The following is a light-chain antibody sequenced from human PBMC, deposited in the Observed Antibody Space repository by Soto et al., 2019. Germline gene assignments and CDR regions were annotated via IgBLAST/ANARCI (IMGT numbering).Light chain of an antibody. CDR2: SNI. CDR3: AAWDDSLNAVL. V-gene: IGLV1-44*01. CDR1: DSNIGSNA. J-gene: IGLJ2*01. Sequence: SVLTQPPSASGTPGQRVTMSCSGSDSNIGSNAVNWYQQLPGAAPKLLIFSNIQRPSGVPDRFSGSKSGTSASLAISGLQSEDEADYYCAAWDDSLNAVLFGGGTKLTVL.